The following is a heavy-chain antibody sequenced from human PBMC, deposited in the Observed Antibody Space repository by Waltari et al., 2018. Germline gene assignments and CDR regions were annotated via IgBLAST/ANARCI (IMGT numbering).Heavy chain of an antibody. CDR2: IFSNDEK. D-gene: IGHD5-12*01. Sequence: QVTLKESGPVLVKPTETLPLTCTVSGFSLSNARMGVSWIRQPPGKALEWLAHIFSNDEKSHITSLKSRLTISKDTSKSQVVLTMTNMDPVDTATYYCARTRWDGYNSIPWGYWGQGTLVTVSS. CDR1: GFSLSNARMG. V-gene: IGHV2-26*01. J-gene: IGHJ4*02. CDR3: ARTRWDGYNSIPWGY.